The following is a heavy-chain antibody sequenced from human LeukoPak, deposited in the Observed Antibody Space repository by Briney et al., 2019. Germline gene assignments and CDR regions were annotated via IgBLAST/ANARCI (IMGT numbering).Heavy chain of an antibody. CDR2: IKFDGSDK. D-gene: IGHD3-16*01. V-gene: IGHV3-7*03. J-gene: IGHJ3*02. CDR3: STGGVGDMPGAFDI. CDR1: GFTFSNYW. Sequence: GGSLRLSCAASGFTFSNYWMSWVRQAPGKGLEWVANIKFDGSDKFYVDSVKGRFTISRDNAKNLLYLQMNSLKTEDTAVYFCSTGGVGDMPGAFDIWGQGTMVTVSS.